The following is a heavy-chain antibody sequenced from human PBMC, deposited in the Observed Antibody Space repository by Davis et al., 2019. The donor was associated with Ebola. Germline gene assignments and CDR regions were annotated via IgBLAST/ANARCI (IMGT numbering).Heavy chain of an antibody. V-gene: IGHV3-43*02. CDR2: ISAFGDKT. J-gene: IGHJ2*01. CDR1: GFTFDDYA. CDR3: AREIKPYWYFDF. Sequence: ETLSLTCAASGFTFDDYAIHWVRHVPGKGLEWVALISAFGDKTDYGDSVKGRFTISRDNSKNSLYLQMNSLRTEDTGIYYCAREIKPYWYFDFWGRGTLVSVSS.